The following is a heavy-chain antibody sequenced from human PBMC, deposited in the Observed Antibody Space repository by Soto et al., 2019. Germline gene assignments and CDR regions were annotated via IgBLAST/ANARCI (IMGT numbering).Heavy chain of an antibody. D-gene: IGHD1-26*01. J-gene: IGHJ6*02. CDR3: ATRSTTQKSYYYYGMDV. CDR1: GGTFSSYA. V-gene: IGHV1-69*01. Sequence: QVQLVQSGAEVKKPGSSVKVSCKASGGTFSSYAISWVRQAPGQGLEWMGGIIPIFGTANYAQKFQGRVTITAAESTSTAYMEVSSLKSEDTAVYYCATRSTTQKSYYYYGMDVWGQGTTVTVSS. CDR2: IIPIFGTA.